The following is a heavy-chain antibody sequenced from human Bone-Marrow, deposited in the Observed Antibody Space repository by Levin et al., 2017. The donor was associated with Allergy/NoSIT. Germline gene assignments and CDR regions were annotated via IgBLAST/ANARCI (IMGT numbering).Heavy chain of an antibody. CDR1: GFTFSSYA. CDR2: IGGSGGST. J-gene: IGHJ4*02. V-gene: IGHV3-23*01. CDR3: AKGVAGPYYFDY. Sequence: LSLTCAASGFTFSSYAMSWVRQAPGKGLEWVSVIGGSGGSTYYADSVKGRFTISRDNSKNTLYLQMNSLRAEDTAVYYCAKGVAGPYYFDYWGQGTLVTVSS. D-gene: IGHD6-19*01.